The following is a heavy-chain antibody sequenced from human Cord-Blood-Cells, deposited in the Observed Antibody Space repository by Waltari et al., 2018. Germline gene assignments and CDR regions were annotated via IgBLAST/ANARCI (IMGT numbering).Heavy chain of an antibody. V-gene: IGHV1-2*02. Sequence: QVQLVQSGAEVKKPGASVKVSCKASGYTFTGYYMHWVRQAPGQGLEWMGWINPNSGGTSYAQKFQGRVTMTRDTSISTAYMELSRLRSDDTAVYYCARDSGIAAALFDYWGQGTLVTVSS. CDR1: GYTFTGYY. D-gene: IGHD6-13*01. CDR2: INPNSGGT. CDR3: ARDSGIAAALFDY. J-gene: IGHJ4*02.